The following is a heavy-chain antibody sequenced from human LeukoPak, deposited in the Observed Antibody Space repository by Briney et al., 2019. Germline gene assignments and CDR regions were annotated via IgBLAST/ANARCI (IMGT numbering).Heavy chain of an antibody. J-gene: IGHJ4*02. Sequence: GGSLRLSCAASGFTFSSYGMHWVRQAPGKGLEWVAVISYDGSNKYYADSVKGRFTISRDNSKNTLYLQMDSLRAEDTAEYYCAKDSGVPMVRGVIITYGYFDYWGQGTLVTVSS. V-gene: IGHV3-30*18. CDR2: ISYDGSNK. CDR3: AKDSGVPMVRGVIITYGYFDY. D-gene: IGHD3-10*01. CDR1: GFTFSSYG.